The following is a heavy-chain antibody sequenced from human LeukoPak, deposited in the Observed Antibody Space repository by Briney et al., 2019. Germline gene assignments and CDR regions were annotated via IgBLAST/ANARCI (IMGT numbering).Heavy chain of an antibody. Sequence: SVKVSCKASGGTFSSYAISWVRQAPGQGLEWMGGIIPIFGTANYAQKFQGRVTITTDESTSTAYMELSSLRSKDTAVYYCAGVWSSSWYGGFDPWGQGTLVTVSS. CDR1: GGTFSSYA. V-gene: IGHV1-69*05. D-gene: IGHD6-13*01. CDR2: IIPIFGTA. J-gene: IGHJ5*02. CDR3: AGVWSSSWYGGFDP.